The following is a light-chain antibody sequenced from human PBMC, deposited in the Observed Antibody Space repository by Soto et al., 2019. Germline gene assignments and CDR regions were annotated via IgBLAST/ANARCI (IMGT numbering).Light chain of an antibody. J-gene: IGKJ4*01. V-gene: IGKV1-12*01. CDR1: QGISPW. CDR2: AAS. Sequence: DIQMTQSPSSVSASVGDRVTITCRASQGISPWLAWYQHKPGKAPRLLISAASRLQSGVPSRFSGSGSGTDFILTISSLQPEDFATYYCQQGKSFPLTFGGGTKVEIK. CDR3: QQGKSFPLT.